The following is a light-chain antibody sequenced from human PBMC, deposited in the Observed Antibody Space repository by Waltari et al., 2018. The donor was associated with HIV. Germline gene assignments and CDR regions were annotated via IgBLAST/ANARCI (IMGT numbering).Light chain of an antibody. Sequence: QSALTQPPSASGSLGQSVTISCTGSSSDIGAYDSVSWFQQHPRSAPQLLLYEVTRRPSSASDRFAGSRSGSTAFLTVAGLQPDDEATYCCSSYGDSLRVLFGGGTNVTVL. CDR1: SSDIGAYDS. J-gene: IGLJ3*02. V-gene: IGLV2-8*01. CDR3: SSYGDSLRVL. CDR2: EVT.